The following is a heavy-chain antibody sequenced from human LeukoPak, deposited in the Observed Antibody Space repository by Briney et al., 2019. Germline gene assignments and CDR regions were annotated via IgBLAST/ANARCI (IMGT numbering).Heavy chain of an antibody. D-gene: IGHD6-6*01. CDR2: ISYDGSNK. J-gene: IGHJ4*02. Sequence: GGSLRLSCAASGFTFSSYGMHWVRQAPGKGLEWAAVISYDGSNKYYADSVKGRFTISRDNSKNTLYLQMNSLRAEDTAVYYCAKNLRGSSSGSNWGQGTLVTVSS. CDR1: GFTFSSYG. V-gene: IGHV3-30*18. CDR3: AKNLRGSSSGSN.